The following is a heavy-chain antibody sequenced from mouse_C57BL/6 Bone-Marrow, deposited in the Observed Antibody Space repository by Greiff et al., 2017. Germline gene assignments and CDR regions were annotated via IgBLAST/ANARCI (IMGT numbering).Heavy chain of an antibody. CDR2: IRNKANGYTT. V-gene: IGHV7-3*01. CDR3: AGLHRAWFAY. Sequence: EVNVVESGGGLVQPGGSLSLSCAASGFTFTDYYMSWVRQPPGKALEWLGFIRNKANGYTTEYSASVKGRFTLSRDNSKSILSLQRNDLRAEDSATYYCAGLHRAWFAYWGQGTLVTVSA. CDR1: GFTFTDYY. D-gene: IGHD3-1*01. J-gene: IGHJ3*01.